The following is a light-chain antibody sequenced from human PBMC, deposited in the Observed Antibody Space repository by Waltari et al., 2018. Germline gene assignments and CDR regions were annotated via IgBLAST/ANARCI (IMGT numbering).Light chain of an antibody. CDR2: GAS. V-gene: IGKV3-20*01. J-gene: IGKJ2*01. Sequence: EIVLTQSPGTLSLSPGESATLPCRASQSVSNSYLAWYHQKPGQAPRLLIYGASRKATGIPDRFSGSGSGTDFTLTISRLEPEDFAVYYCQQYGSSVYTFGQGTKVEIK. CDR3: QQYGSSVYT. CDR1: QSVSNSY.